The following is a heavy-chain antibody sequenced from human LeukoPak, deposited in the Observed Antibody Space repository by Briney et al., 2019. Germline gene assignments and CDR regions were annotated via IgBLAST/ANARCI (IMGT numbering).Heavy chain of an antibody. CDR1: GGSFSGYY. CDR2: INHSGST. Sequence: SETLSLTCAVSGGSFSGYYWSWIRQPPGKGLEWIGEINHSGSTNYNPSLKSRVTISVDTSKNQFSLKLSSVTAADTAVYYCARLGYSSSWYNNWFDPWGQGTLVTVSS. D-gene: IGHD6-13*01. CDR3: ARLGYSSSWYNNWFDP. V-gene: IGHV4-34*01. J-gene: IGHJ5*02.